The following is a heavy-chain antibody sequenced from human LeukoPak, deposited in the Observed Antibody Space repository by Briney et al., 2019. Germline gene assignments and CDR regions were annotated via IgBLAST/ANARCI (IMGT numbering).Heavy chain of an antibody. CDR1: GFTFDDYA. D-gene: IGHD2-15*01. CDR2: INWDGGRT. Sequence: GGSLRLSCAASGFTFDDYAMHWVRQTPEKGLEWVSLINWDGGRTYYADSAKGRFTISRDNSKNSLYLQMSSLRPEDTALYYCAKDVADYYCAGDSCHSGGFDLRGQGTLVTVSS. J-gene: IGHJ4*02. V-gene: IGHV3-43*01. CDR3: AKDVADYYCAGDSCHSGGFDL.